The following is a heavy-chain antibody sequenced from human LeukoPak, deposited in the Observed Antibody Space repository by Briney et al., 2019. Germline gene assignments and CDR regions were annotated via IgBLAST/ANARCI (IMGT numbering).Heavy chain of an antibody. D-gene: IGHD3-10*01. V-gene: IGHV4-4*02. CDR3: ARGPQKWFGELFTGGYYYYYMDV. J-gene: IGHJ6*03. CDR2: IYHSGST. CDR1: GGSISSSNW. Sequence: SGTLSLTCAVSGGSISSSNWWSWVRQPPGKGLEWIGEIYHSGSTNYNPSLKSRATISVDTSKNQFSLKLSSVTAADTAVYYCARGPQKWFGELFTGGYYYYYMDVWGKGTTVTVSS.